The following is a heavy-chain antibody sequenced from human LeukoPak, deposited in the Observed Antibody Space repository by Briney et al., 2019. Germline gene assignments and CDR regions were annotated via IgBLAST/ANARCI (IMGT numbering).Heavy chain of an antibody. CDR3: ARDLPMVRGWDGMDV. CDR2: IIPIFGTA. V-gene: IGHV1-69*01. CDR1: GGTLSSYA. D-gene: IGHD3-10*01. Sequence: SVKVSCKASGGTLSSYAISWVRQAPGQGLEWMGGIIPIFGTANYAQKFQGRVTITADESTSTAYMELSSLRSEDTAVYYCARDLPMVRGWDGMDVWGKGTTVTVSS. J-gene: IGHJ6*04.